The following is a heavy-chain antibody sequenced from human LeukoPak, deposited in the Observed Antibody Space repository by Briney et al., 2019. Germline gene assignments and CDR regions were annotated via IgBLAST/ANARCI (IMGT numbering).Heavy chain of an antibody. CDR2: INPNSGGT. CDR3: AGDSSSWYPTDY. CDR1: GYTFTDYY. V-gene: IGHV1-2*02. Sequence: ASVKVSCKASGYTFTDYYMHWVRQAPGQGLEWMGWINPNSGGTNYAQKFQGRVTMTRDTSISTAYMELSRLRSDDTAVYYCAGDSSSWYPTDYWGQGTLVTVSS. J-gene: IGHJ4*02. D-gene: IGHD6-13*01.